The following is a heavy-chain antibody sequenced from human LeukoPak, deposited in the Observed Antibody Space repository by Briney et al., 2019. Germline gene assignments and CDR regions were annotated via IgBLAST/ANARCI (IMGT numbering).Heavy chain of an antibody. V-gene: IGHV4-34*01. D-gene: IGHD3-22*01. CDR3: ARGGYYDSSGYYYYNWFDP. CDR1: GGSFSGYY. Sequence: SETLSLTCAVYGGSFSGYYWSWIRQPPGKGLEWIGEINHSGSTNYNPSLKSRVTISVDTSKNQFSLKLSSVTAADTAVYYCARGGYYDSSGYYYYNWFDPWGQGTLVTVSS. CDR2: INHSGST. J-gene: IGHJ5*02.